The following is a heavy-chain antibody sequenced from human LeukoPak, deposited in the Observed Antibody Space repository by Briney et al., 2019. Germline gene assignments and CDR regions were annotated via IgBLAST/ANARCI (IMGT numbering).Heavy chain of an antibody. CDR2: INHGGST. D-gene: IGHD3-10*01. J-gene: IGHJ5*02. CDR1: GGSFSGYY. CDR3: ARGGLLLWFGDVPNWFDP. V-gene: IGHV4-34*01. Sequence: SETLSLTCAVYGGSFSGYYWSWIRQPPGKGLEWIGEINHGGSTNYNPSLKSRVTISVDTSKNQFSLKLSSVTAADTAVYYCARGGLLLWFGDVPNWFDPWGQGTLVTVSS.